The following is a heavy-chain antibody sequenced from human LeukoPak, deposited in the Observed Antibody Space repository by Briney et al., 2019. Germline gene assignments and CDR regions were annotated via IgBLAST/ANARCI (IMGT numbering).Heavy chain of an antibody. Sequence: PSETLSLTCAVYGGSFSGYYWSWIRQPPGKGLEWIGEINHSGSTNYNPSLKSRVTISVDTSKNQFSLKLSSVTAADAAVYYCARGFDDIVVVVAATPPPRTLVGATPSFDYWGQGILVIVSS. J-gene: IGHJ4*02. CDR2: INHSGST. CDR1: GGSFSGYY. D-gene: IGHD2-15*01. V-gene: IGHV4-34*01. CDR3: ARGFDDIVVVVAATPPPRTLVGATPSFDY.